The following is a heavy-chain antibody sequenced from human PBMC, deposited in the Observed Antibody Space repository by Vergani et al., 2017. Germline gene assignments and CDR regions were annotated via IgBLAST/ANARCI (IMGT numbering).Heavy chain of an antibody. CDR3: ARLVRGIVVVPAAIPFYYYMDV. CDR2: ISAYNGNT. CDR1: GYTFTSYD. D-gene: IGHD2-2*01. Sequence: QVQLVQSGAEVKKPGASVKVSCKASGYTFTSYDINWVRQATGQGLEWMGWISAYNGNTNYAQKLQGRVTMTTDTSTSTAYMELRSLRSDDTAVYYCARLVRGIVVVPAAIPFYYYMDVWGKGTTVTVSS. J-gene: IGHJ6*03. V-gene: IGHV1-18*01.